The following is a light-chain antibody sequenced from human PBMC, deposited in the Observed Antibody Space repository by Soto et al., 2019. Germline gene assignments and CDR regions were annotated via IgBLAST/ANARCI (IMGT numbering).Light chain of an antibody. CDR3: QQYDNLPLT. Sequence: DIQMTQSPSSLSASVGDRVTITCRASQSISSYLNWYQQKPGKAPKLLIYAASSLQSGVPSRFSGSGSGTDFTFTINSLQPEDIATYYCQQYDNLPLTFGGGTKVEIK. V-gene: IGKV1-33*01. CDR2: AAS. J-gene: IGKJ4*01. CDR1: QSISSY.